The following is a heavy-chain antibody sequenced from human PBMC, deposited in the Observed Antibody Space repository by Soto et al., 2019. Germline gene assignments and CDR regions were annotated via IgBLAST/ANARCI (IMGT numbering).Heavy chain of an antibody. CDR1: GGTFSSYT. Sequence: QVQLVQSGAEVKKPGSSVKVSCKASGGTFSSYTISWVRQAPGQGLEWMGRIIPILGIANYAQKFQGRVTITADKSTSTAYMELSSLRSEDTAVYYCTADRGVDTPLVAYDFWGQGTLVTVSS. D-gene: IGHD5-18*01. CDR2: IIPILGIA. J-gene: IGHJ4*02. V-gene: IGHV1-69*02. CDR3: TADRGVDTPLVAYDF.